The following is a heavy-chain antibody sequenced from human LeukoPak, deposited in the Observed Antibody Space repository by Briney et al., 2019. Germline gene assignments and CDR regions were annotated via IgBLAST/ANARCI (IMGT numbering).Heavy chain of an antibody. Sequence: SETLSLTCTVSDGSISSSSFFWGWIRQPPGKGLERIGSIYYSGSTYYNPSLKSRVTISVDTSKNQFSLKVNSVTAADTAVYYCARVVPAALSGGFDYWGQGTLVTVSS. CDR3: ARVVPAALSGGFDY. V-gene: IGHV4-39*01. CDR2: IYYSGST. CDR1: DGSISSSSFF. D-gene: IGHD2-2*01. J-gene: IGHJ4*02.